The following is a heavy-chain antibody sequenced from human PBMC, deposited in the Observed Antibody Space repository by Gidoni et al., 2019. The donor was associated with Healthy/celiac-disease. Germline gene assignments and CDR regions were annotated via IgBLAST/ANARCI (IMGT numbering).Heavy chain of an antibody. CDR1: GGSISSYY. Sequence: QVQLQESGPGLVKPSETLSLTCTVSGGSISSYYWSWIRQPPGKGLEWIGYIYYSGSTNYNPSLKSRVTISVDTSKNQFSLKLSSVTAADTAVYYCARHRRGWGDVFHFDYWGQGTLVTVSS. J-gene: IGHJ4*02. CDR3: ARHRRGWGDVFHFDY. V-gene: IGHV4-59*08. CDR2: IYYSGST. D-gene: IGHD2-21*01.